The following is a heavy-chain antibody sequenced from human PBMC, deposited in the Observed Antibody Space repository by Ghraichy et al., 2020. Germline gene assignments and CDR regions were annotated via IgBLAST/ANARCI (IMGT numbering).Heavy chain of an antibody. CDR2: ISYDGSNK. CDR1: GFTFSSYG. Sequence: GGSLRLSCAASGFTFSSYGMHWVRQAPGKGLEWVAVISYDGSNKYYADSVKGRFTISRDNSKNTLYLQMNSLRAEDTAVYYCAKDHGFLEWLPPNWGIKYYFDYWGQGTLVTVSS. D-gene: IGHD3-3*01. CDR3: AKDHGFLEWLPPNWGIKYYFDY. J-gene: IGHJ4*02. V-gene: IGHV3-30*18.